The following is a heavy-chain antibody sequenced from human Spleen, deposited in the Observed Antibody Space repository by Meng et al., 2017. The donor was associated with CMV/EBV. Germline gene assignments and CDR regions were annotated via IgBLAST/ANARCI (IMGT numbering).Heavy chain of an antibody. CDR1: GFTFSSYA. CDR3: ARVPVDGNGWHYFDS. J-gene: IGHJ4*02. D-gene: IGHD6-19*01. V-gene: IGHV3-23*01. CDR2: TDGGNT. Sequence: GESLKISCAASGFTFSSYAMTWVRQAPGKGLEWVSATDGGNTYYADSVRGWFTISRDISKNALFLQMNSLRVEDTAVYYCARVPVDGNGWHYFDSWGQGTLVTVSS.